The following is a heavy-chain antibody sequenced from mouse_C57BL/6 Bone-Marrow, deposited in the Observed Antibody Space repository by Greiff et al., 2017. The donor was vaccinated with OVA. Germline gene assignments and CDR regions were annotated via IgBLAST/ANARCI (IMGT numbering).Heavy chain of an antibody. CDR2: IDPSDSYT. V-gene: IGHV1-69*01. CDR1: GYTFTSYW. J-gene: IGHJ4*01. Sequence: QVQLQQPGAELVMPGASVKLSCKASGYTFTSYWMHWVKQRPGQGLEWIGEIDPSDSYTNYTQKFKGKSTLTVDKSSSTAYMQLSSLTSEDSAVYYCARQDYYGSSYRAMDYWGQGTSVTVSS. CDR3: ARQDYYGSSYRAMDY. D-gene: IGHD1-1*01.